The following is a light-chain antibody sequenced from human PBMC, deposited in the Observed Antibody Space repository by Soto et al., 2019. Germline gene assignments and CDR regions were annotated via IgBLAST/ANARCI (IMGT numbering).Light chain of an antibody. CDR1: ASDIGNYNW. Sequence: QSALTQPASVSGSPGQSITISCTGTASDIGNYNWVSWYQQYPGKAPKLMIYAVNNRPSGVSNRFSGSKSGNTASLTISGLQAEDEADYYCSSYTSSTPLGYVFGTGTKLTVL. J-gene: IGLJ1*01. CDR2: AVN. V-gene: IGLV2-14*01. CDR3: SSYTSSTPLGYV.